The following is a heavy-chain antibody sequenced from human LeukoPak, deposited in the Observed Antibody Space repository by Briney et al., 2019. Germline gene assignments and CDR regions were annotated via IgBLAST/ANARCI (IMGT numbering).Heavy chain of an antibody. V-gene: IGHV3-30*02. CDR3: AKDSGWNSFDY. CDR2: IRYDGSHK. Sequence: PGGSLRLSCAASGFTFSSYGMHWVRQAPGKGLEWVAFIRYDGSHKYYADSVKGRFTISRDNSKNTLYLQMNSLRAEDTAVYYCAKDSGWNSFDYWGQGTLVTVSS. D-gene: IGHD1-7*01. CDR1: GFTFSSYG. J-gene: IGHJ4*02.